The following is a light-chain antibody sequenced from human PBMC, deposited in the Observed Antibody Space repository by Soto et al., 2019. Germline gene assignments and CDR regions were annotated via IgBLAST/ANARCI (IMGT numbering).Light chain of an antibody. Sequence: QSALTQPASVSGCPGQSMTISCTGTSGDIGNYNYVSWYQHHPGKAPHLMIYEVTSRPSGVSDRLSGSKSGMAASLTISGLQPEDEADYFCASYRSANTLVVFGTGTKVTVL. J-gene: IGLJ1*01. CDR2: EVT. V-gene: IGLV2-14*01. CDR1: SGDIGNYNY. CDR3: ASYRSANTLVV.